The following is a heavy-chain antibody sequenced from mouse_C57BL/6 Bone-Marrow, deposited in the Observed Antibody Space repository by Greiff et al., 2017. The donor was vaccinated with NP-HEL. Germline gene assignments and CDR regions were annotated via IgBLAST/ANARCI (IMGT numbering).Heavy chain of an antibody. CDR1: GFNIKDDY. V-gene: IGHV14-4*01. D-gene: IGHD2-3*01. CDR3: TTKGDLMMVPWFAY. CDR2: IDPENGDT. Sequence: VQLKQSGAELVRPGASVKLSCTASGFNIKDDYMHWVKQRPEQGLEWIGWIDPENGDTEYASKFQGKATITADTSSNTAYLQLSSLTSEDTAVYYCTTKGDLMMVPWFAYWGQGTLVTVSA. J-gene: IGHJ3*01.